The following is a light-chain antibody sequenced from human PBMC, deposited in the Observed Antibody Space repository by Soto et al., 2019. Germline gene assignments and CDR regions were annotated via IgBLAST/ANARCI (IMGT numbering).Light chain of an antibody. CDR2: GAS. Sequence: EIVMTQSPATLSVSPWEGATVSCRASQSVSSHLAWYQHKPGQAPRLLFYGASTRATGIPDRFSGSGSGTDFSLTIRGLKPEDFAVYYCQQYRMSPNTFGQGTRLEIK. CDR1: QSVSSH. J-gene: IGKJ5*01. V-gene: IGKV3D-15*02. CDR3: QQYRMSPNT.